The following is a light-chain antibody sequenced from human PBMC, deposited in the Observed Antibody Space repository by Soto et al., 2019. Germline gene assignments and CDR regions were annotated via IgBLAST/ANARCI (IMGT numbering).Light chain of an antibody. J-gene: IGLJ1*01. CDR1: SSYVGSYNL. CDR2: EVS. Sequence: QSVLTQPASVSGSPGQSITISCTGTSSYVGSYNLVSWYQQHPGKAHKLIIYEVSKRPSGVSNGFSGSKSGNTASLTISGLQAEDEADYYCCSYAGSRTYVFGTGTKVTVL. V-gene: IGLV2-23*02. CDR3: CSYAGSRTYV.